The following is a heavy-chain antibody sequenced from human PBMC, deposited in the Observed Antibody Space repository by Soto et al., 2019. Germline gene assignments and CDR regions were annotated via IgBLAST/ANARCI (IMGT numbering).Heavy chain of an antibody. V-gene: IGHV3-30*18. CDR1: GFTFSSYG. CDR2: ISYDGSNK. D-gene: IGHD1-26*01. CDR3: AKDRTIRLGSYYSGSPVDY. J-gene: IGHJ4*02. Sequence: QVQLVESGGGVVQPGRSLRLSCAASGFTFSSYGMHWVRQAPGKGLEWVAVISYDGSNKYYADSVKGRFTISRDNSKNTLYLQMNSLRAEDTAVYYCAKDRTIRLGSYYSGSPVDYWGQGTLVTVSS.